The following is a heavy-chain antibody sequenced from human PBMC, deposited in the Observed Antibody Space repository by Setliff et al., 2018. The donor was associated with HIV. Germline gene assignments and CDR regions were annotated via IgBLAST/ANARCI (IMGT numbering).Heavy chain of an antibody. CDR1: GYTFTSYD. V-gene: IGHV1-2*04. Sequence: ASVKVSCKASGYTFTSYDINWVRQATGQGLEWVGRINPDSGGTNYAQKFQGWVTMTRDTSITTAYMELSRLTSDDTAVYYCARQGAAADGFDPWGQGTLVTVSS. CDR2: INPDSGGT. CDR3: ARQGAAADGFDP. J-gene: IGHJ5*02. D-gene: IGHD6-13*01.